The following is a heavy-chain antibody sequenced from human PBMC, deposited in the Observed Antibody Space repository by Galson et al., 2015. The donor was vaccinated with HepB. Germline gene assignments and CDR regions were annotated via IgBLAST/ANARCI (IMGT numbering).Heavy chain of an antibody. J-gene: IGHJ5*02. D-gene: IGHD2/OR15-2a*01. V-gene: IGHV3-11*01. Sequence: SLRLSCAASGITFSDYYMSRIRQAPGKGLEWIPYISSSGSTKSYADSVKGRFTISRDNAKNSLYLQMNSLRAEDTAVYYCARATLRWFDPWGQGTLVTVSS. CDR1: GITFSDYY. CDR2: ISSSGSTK. CDR3: ARATLRWFDP.